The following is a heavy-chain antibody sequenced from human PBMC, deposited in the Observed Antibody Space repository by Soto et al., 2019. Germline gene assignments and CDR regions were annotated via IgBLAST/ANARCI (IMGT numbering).Heavy chain of an antibody. CDR2: IYSGGST. CDR1: GFTVSSNY. V-gene: IGHV3-66*04. D-gene: IGHD3-22*01. Sequence: PGGSLRLSCAASGFTVSSNYMSWVRQAPGKGLEWVSVIYSGGSTYYADSVKGRFTISRDNSKNTLYLQMNSLRAEDTAVYYCASHYYDSHFQHWGQGTLVTVSS. CDR3: ASHYYDSHFQH. J-gene: IGHJ1*01.